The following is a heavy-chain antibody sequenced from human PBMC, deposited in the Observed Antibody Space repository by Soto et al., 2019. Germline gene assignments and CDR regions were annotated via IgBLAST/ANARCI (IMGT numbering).Heavy chain of an antibody. CDR1: GFTFSSYG. Sequence: LRLSCAASGFTFSSYGMHWVRQAPGKGLEWVAVIWYDGSNKYYADSVKGRFTISRDNSKNTLYLQMTRLRAEDTAVYYCARAAYYYDSSGYRFDYWGQGTLVTVSS. J-gene: IGHJ4*02. V-gene: IGHV3-33*01. CDR3: ARAAYYYDSSGYRFDY. D-gene: IGHD3-22*01. CDR2: IWYDGSNK.